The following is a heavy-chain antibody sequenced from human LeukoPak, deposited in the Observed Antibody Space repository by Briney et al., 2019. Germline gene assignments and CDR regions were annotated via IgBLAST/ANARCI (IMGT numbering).Heavy chain of an antibody. CDR3: ARRLCSSLTCNIGPSGNWLDP. CDR2: IYYDGST. V-gene: IGHV4-59*08. J-gene: IGHJ5*02. CDR1: GGSMSNYW. D-gene: IGHD2-2*02. Sequence: SETLSLTCTVSGGSMSNYWWNWIRQPPGKGLEWIGYIYYDGSTYYNPALNSRVTMSIDTSKNQFSLKLNSVTAADTAVYYCARRLCSSLTCNIGPSGNWLDPWGQGTLVTVSS.